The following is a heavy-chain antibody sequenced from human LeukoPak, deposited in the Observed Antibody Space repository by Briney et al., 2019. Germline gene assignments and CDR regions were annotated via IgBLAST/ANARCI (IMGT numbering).Heavy chain of an antibody. V-gene: IGHV3-30*18. Sequence: PGGSLRLSCAASGFTFSGYGMHWARQAPGKGLEWGAGISYDGGTKYYPDSVRDRFTISRDNSKNTLYLQMDSLRAEDTAVYYCAKSGLQICSGGSCYFDYWGQGTLVTVSS. CDR2: ISYDGGTK. J-gene: IGHJ4*02. CDR3: AKSGLQICSGGSCYFDY. D-gene: IGHD2-15*01. CDR1: GFTFSGYG.